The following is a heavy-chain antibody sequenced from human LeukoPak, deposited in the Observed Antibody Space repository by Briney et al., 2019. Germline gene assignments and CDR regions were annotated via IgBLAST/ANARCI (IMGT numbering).Heavy chain of an antibody. V-gene: IGHV3-48*03. CDR3: ARGAHYYDSSGYFYFQH. D-gene: IGHD3-22*01. CDR2: ISSSGSTI. J-gene: IGHJ1*01. Sequence: GGSLRLSCAASGFTFSSYEMNWVRQAPGKGLERVSYISSSGSTIYYADSVKGRFTISRDNAKNSLYLQMNSLRAEDTAVYYCARGAHYYDSSGYFYFQHWGQGTLVTVSS. CDR1: GFTFSSYE.